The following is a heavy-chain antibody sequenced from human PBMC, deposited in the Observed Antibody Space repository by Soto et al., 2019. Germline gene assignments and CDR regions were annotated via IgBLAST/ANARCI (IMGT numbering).Heavy chain of an antibody. Sequence: PSETLSLTCTVSGGSISSYYWSWIRQPPGKGLEWIGYIYYSGSTNYNPSIKSRVTISVDTSKNQFSLKLNSMTAEDTAEYYCARVLFGRGNWFDPWGQGTLVTVSS. V-gene: IGHV4-59*08. D-gene: IGHD3-3*01. CDR2: IYYSGST. CDR1: GGSISSYY. J-gene: IGHJ5*02. CDR3: ARVLFGRGNWFDP.